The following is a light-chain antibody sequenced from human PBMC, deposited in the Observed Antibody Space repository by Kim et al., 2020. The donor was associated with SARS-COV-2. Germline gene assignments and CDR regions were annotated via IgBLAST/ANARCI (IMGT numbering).Light chain of an antibody. CDR1: QSVRTS. V-gene: IGKV3-11*01. CDR3: QQRGN. CDR2: DAS. Sequence: LSLTQRAKGTPSLGARQSVRTSFAWYQQNPGQVPRRLSSDASKRAAGIPARFIGSGSGTDFTLTIGPLDPADFAVYYCQQRGNFGQGTRLEIK. J-gene: IGKJ5*01.